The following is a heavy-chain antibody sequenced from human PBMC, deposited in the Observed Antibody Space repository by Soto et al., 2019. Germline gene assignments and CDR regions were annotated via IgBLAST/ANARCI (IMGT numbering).Heavy chain of an antibody. D-gene: IGHD3-10*01. CDR3: ARRQFFTVVARGNF. J-gene: IGHJ4*02. Sequence: QGQLVESGGGVVQPGGSLRLSCAASGFSFSSHTMHWVRQAPGKGLEWLSLMSHNGVITFYAESVKGRFTISRDNSKSTLFLKMNSLAPEDTGFYYCARRQFFTVVARGNFWGLGTAVTVSA. CDR2: MSHNGVIT. CDR1: GFSFSSHT. V-gene: IGHV3-30-3*01.